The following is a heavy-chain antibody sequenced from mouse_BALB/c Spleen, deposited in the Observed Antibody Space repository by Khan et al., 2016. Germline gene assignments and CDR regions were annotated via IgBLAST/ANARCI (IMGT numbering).Heavy chain of an antibody. J-gene: IGHJ2*01. V-gene: IGHV1-7*01. CDR1: GYTFTSYW. CDR3: ASRYDS. Sequence: QVQLKESGAELAKPGASVKMSCKASGYTFTSYWMHWVKQRPGQGLEWIGYINPSTGYTEYNQKFKDKATLTADKSSSTAYIQLSSLTYEDSVVYYCASRYDSWGQGTTLTVSS. CDR2: INPSTGYT. D-gene: IGHD2-14*01.